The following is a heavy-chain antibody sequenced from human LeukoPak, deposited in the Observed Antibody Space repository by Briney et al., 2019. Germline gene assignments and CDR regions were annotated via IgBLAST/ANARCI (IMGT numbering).Heavy chain of an antibody. CDR2: INSDGSST. Sequence: GGSLRLSCAASGFTFSSYWMHWVRQAPGKGLVWVSRINSDGSSTSYADSVKGRSTISRDNAKNTLYLQMNSLRAEDTAVYYCARGYSSGWYYFDYWGQGTLVAVSS. J-gene: IGHJ4*02. D-gene: IGHD6-19*01. CDR3: ARGYSSGWYYFDY. CDR1: GFTFSSYW. V-gene: IGHV3-74*01.